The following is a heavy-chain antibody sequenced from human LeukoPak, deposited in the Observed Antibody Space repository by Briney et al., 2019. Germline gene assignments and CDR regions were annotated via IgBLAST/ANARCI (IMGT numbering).Heavy chain of an antibody. V-gene: IGHV4-39*02. CDR2: IYYSGST. J-gene: IGHJ4*02. D-gene: IGHD1-20*01. CDR3: ARNTTTRINGANLGRSFDY. CDR1: GGSISSSSYY. Sequence: SETLSLTCTVSGGSISSSSYYWGWIRQPPGKGLEWIGSIYYSGSTHYNPSLKSRVTISVDTSKNHFSLRLSSVTAADTAVYYCARNTTTRINGANLGRSFDYWGQGTLVTVSS.